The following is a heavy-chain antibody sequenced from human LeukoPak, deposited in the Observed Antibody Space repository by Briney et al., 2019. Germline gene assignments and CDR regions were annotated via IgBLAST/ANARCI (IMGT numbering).Heavy chain of an antibody. V-gene: IGHV1-69*06. CDR1: GGTFSSYA. D-gene: IGHD6-13*01. CDR2: IIPIFGTA. CDR3: ARGAAAGTLVPNYNWFDP. J-gene: IGHJ5*02. Sequence: SVKVSCKASGGTFSSYAVSWVRQAPGQGLEWMGGIIPIFGTANYAQKFQGRVTITADKSTSTAYMELSSLRSEDTAVYYCARGAAAGTLVPNYNWFDPWGQGTLVTVSS.